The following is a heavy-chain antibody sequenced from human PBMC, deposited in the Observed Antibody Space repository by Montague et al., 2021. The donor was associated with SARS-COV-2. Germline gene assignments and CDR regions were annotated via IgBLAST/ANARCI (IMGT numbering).Heavy chain of an antibody. J-gene: IGHJ5*02. CDR1: GGSFSNYY. V-gene: IGHV4-34*01. Sequence: SETLSLTCAVYGGSFSNYYWSWIRQPPGKGLEWIGEINHSGSTNYNPSLKSQVPISVDTSKNQFSLKLNSVTAADTAVYYCERGGTVTTFIASKRTRRYNWFDPWGQGTLVTVSS. CDR2: INHSGST. CDR3: ERGGTVTTFIASKRTRRYNWFDP. D-gene: IGHD4-17*01.